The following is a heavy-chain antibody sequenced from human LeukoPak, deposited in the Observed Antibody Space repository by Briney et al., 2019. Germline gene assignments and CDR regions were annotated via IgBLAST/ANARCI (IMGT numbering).Heavy chain of an antibody. CDR3: ARDTFGDSNWFDP. D-gene: IGHD3-10*01. CDR1: GGSISSYY. V-gene: IGHV4-59*12. Sequence: SETLSLTCTVSGGSISSYYWSWIRQPPGKGLEWIGYIYYSGSTNYNPSLKSRVTISVDTSKNQFSLKLSSVTAADTAVYYCARDTFGDSNWFDPWGQGTLVTVSS. J-gene: IGHJ5*02. CDR2: IYYSGST.